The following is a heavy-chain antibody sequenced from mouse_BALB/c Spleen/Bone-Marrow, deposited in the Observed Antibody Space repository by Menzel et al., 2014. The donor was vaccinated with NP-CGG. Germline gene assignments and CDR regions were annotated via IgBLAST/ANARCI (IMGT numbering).Heavy chain of an antibody. Sequence: DVHLVESGSDLAKSSQLLSLTCTVTGYSITSGYSRHWIRQFPGNKLEWMGYIHYSGSIYYNPSPKSRISTTRDTSKNQFFLLLNSVPAEHTATYCCERRVSSSYWCFDVWGAGTTVTVSS. CDR1: GYSITSGYS. J-gene: IGHJ1*01. CDR2: IHYSGSI. CDR3: ERRVSSSYWCFDV. V-gene: IGHV3-1*02. D-gene: IGHD1-1*01.